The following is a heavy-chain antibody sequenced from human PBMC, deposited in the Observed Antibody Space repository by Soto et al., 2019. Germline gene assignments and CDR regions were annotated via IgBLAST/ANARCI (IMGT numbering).Heavy chain of an antibody. CDR3: ARWTWLLPFDY. D-gene: IGHD3-22*01. V-gene: IGHV4-34*01. CDR1: GGSFSGYY. Sequence: PSETLSLTCAVYGGSFSGYYWSWIRQPPGKGLEWIGEINHSGSTNYNSSLKSRVTISVDTSKNQFSLKLSSVTAADTAVYSWARWTWLLPFDYWGQGTLVTVSS. J-gene: IGHJ4*02. CDR2: INHSGST.